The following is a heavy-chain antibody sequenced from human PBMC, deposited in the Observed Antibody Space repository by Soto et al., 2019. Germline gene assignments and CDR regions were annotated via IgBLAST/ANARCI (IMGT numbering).Heavy chain of an antibody. CDR3: ARTDCSSTSCPNWFDP. D-gene: IGHD2-2*01. CDR2: IIPILGIA. CDR1: GGTFSSYT. J-gene: IGHJ5*02. Sequence: QVQLVQSGAEVKKPGSSVKVSCKASGGTFSSYTISWVRQAPGQGLEWMGRIIPILGIANYAQKFQGRVTITADKSTSTADMELSSLRSEDTAVYYCARTDCSSTSCPNWFDPWGQGTLVTVSS. V-gene: IGHV1-69*02.